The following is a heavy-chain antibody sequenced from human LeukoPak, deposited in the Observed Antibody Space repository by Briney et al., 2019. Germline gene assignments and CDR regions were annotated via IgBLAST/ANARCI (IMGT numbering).Heavy chain of an antibody. D-gene: IGHD3-10*01. Sequence: GASVKVSCKASGYTFTGYYMHWVRQAPGQGLEWMGWINPNSGGTNYEQKFQGRVTMTRDTSISTAYMELSRLRSDDTAAYYCASRVAMLWFGESDLDYWGQGTPVTVSS. J-gene: IGHJ4*02. CDR1: GYTFTGYY. CDR3: ASRVAMLWFGESDLDY. V-gene: IGHV1-2*02. CDR2: INPNSGGT.